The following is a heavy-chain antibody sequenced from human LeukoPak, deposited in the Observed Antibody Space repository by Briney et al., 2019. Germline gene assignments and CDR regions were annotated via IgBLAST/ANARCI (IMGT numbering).Heavy chain of an antibody. CDR2: INHSGST. J-gene: IGHJ1*01. V-gene: IGHV4-34*01. Sequence: SETLSLTCAVYGGSFSGYYWSWIRQPPGKGLEWIGEINHSGSTNYNPSLKSRVTISVDTSKNQFSLKLSSVTAADTAVYYCARGRGRAAGGTVPFQHWGQGTLVTVSS. D-gene: IGHD6-13*01. CDR1: GGSFSGYY. CDR3: ARGRGRAAGGTVPFQH.